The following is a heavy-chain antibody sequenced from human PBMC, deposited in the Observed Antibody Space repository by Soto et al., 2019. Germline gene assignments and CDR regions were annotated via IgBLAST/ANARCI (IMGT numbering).Heavy chain of an antibody. D-gene: IGHD6-19*01. CDR3: ARSWAVAGSYDY. CDR1: GFTVSSNY. V-gene: IGHV3-66*01. J-gene: IGHJ4*02. Sequence: GGSLRLSCAASGFTVSSNYMNWVRQAPGKGLEWASVIYSGGSTYYADSVKGRFTISRDNSKNTLYLQMNSLRAEDTAVYYCARSWAVAGSYDYWGQGTLVTVSS. CDR2: IYSGGST.